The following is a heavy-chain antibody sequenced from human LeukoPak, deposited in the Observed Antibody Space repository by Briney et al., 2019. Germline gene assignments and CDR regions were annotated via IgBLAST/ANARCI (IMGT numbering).Heavy chain of an antibody. CDR3: ARVGGYCSSTSCYFIDY. CDR2: INHSGST. J-gene: IGHJ4*02. V-gene: IGHV4-34*01. Sequence: SETLSLTCAVYGGSFSGYYWSWIRQPPGKGLEWIGEINHSGSTNYNPSLKSRVTISVDTSKNQFSLKLSSVTAADTAVYYCARVGGYCSSTSCYFIDYWGQGTLVTVSS. D-gene: IGHD2-2*01. CDR1: GGSFSGYY.